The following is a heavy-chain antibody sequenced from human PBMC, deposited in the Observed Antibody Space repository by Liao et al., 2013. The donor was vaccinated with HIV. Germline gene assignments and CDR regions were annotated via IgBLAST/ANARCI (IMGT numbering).Heavy chain of an antibody. J-gene: IGHJ4*02. V-gene: IGHV4-4*07. CDR1: GGSISSHY. D-gene: IGHD3-10*01. Sequence: QVQLQESGPGLVRPSETLSLTCTVSGGSISSHYWSWIRQPAGKGLECIGRVYGSGNTNYNPSLERRVTMSVDRSKNQFSLHLNSVTAADTAVYYCARDENSGSEYWGQGALVTVSS. CDR2: VYGSGNT. CDR3: ARDENSGSEY.